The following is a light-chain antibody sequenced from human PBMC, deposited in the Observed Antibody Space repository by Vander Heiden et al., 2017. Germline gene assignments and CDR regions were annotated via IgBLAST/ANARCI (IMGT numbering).Light chain of an antibody. CDR2: QDN. V-gene: IGLV3-1*01. Sequence: SYELTQPPAVSVSPGQTATIPCPGDKLGDKYACWYQQKAGQSPVLVIYQDNKRPSGIPERFTASNSGNTATLSISGAQAMDEADYFCQAWDSDSPWKVFGGGTKLTVL. J-gene: IGLJ2*01. CDR1: KLGDKY. CDR3: QAWDSDSPWKV.